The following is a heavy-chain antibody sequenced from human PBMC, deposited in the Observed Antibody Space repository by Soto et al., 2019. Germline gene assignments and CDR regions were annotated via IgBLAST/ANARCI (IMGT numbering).Heavy chain of an antibody. CDR2: IYYSGST. D-gene: IGHD6-19*01. V-gene: IGHV4-59*08. J-gene: IGHJ4*02. Sequence: QVQLQESGPGLVKPSETLSLTCTVSGGSISSYYWSWIRQPPGKGLEWIGYIYYSGSTHYNPSLKSRVTISVDQSKNQFSLTVNSVTAADTAIYYCARTRYSSGRDLDYWGQGTLVTVSS. CDR3: ARTRYSSGRDLDY. CDR1: GGSISSYY.